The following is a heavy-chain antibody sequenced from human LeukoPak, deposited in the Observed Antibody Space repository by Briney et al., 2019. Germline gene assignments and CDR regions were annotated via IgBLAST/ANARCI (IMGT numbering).Heavy chain of an antibody. D-gene: IGHD6-19*01. Sequence: GRSLRLSCAASGFTFSSYAMHWVRQAPGKGLVWVSRINSDGSSTGYADSVKGRFTISRDNARNTLYLQMNSLRAEDTAVYYCARSMYSSGWYVVEHDAFDIWGQGTMVTVSS. CDR3: ARSMYSSGWYVVEHDAFDI. V-gene: IGHV3-74*01. CDR2: INSDGSST. J-gene: IGHJ3*02. CDR1: GFTFSSYA.